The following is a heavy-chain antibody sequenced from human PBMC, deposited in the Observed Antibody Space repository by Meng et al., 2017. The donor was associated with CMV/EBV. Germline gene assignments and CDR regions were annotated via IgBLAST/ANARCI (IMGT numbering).Heavy chain of an antibody. Sequence: QVQHRSWVAWRFTPSLSLSLTCAVYGGSVSCYYWSWIRQPPGKGLEWIGEINHSGSTNYNPSLKSRVTISVDTSKNQFSLKLSSVTAADTAVYYCARGSIAARLGLGDWGQGTLVTVSS. CDR2: INHSGST. D-gene: IGHD6-6*01. CDR1: GGSVSCYY. V-gene: IGHV4-34*01. J-gene: IGHJ4*02. CDR3: ARGSIAARLGLGD.